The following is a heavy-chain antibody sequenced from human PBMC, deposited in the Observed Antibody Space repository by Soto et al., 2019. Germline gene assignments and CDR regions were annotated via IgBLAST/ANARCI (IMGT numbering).Heavy chain of an antibody. J-gene: IGHJ3*02. D-gene: IGHD1-26*01. CDR2: ISAYNGNT. CDR1: GYTFTSYG. V-gene: IGHV1-18*01. Sequence: ASVKVSCKASGYTFTSYGISWVRQAPGQGLEWMGWISAYNGNTNYAQKLQGRVTMTTDTSTSTAYMELRSLRSEDTAVYYCARERISGAVGATGAFDIWGQGTMVTVSS. CDR3: ARERISGAVGATGAFDI.